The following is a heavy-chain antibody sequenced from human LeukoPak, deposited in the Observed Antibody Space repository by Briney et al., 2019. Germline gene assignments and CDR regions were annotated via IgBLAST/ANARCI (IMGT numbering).Heavy chain of an antibody. Sequence: SETLSLTCTVSGGSISSYYWIWIRQPPGKGLEWIGYIHYSGSTNYNPSLKSRVTISVDTSKNQFSLKLSSVTAADTAVYYCATTPSGWYGLGYWGQGTLVTVSS. D-gene: IGHD6-19*01. CDR3: ATTPSGWYGLGY. J-gene: IGHJ4*02. V-gene: IGHV4-59*01. CDR1: GGSISSYY. CDR2: IHYSGST.